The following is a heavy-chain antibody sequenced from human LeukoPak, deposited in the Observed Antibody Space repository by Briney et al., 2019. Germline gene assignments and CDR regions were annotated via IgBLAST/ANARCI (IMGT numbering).Heavy chain of an antibody. CDR3: ARDTPTGSGYYFPSVVDY. V-gene: IGHV3-48*01. Sequence: GGSLRISCAASGFTFSSYNMNWVRQAPGKGLEWISYISRSSDIIYYGDSVKGRFTISRDNAKNSLHLQMNSLRAEDTAVYYCARDTPTGSGYYFPSVVDYWGQGTLVTVSS. CDR1: GFTFSSYN. CDR2: ISRSSDII. J-gene: IGHJ4*02. D-gene: IGHD3-22*01.